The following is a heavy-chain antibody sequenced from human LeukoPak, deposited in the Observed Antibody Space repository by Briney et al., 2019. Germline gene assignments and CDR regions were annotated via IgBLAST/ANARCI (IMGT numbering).Heavy chain of an antibody. V-gene: IGHV4-59*01. Sequence: SETLSLTCTVSGGSINSYYWSWIRQPPGKGLEWIGYIYYSGSTNYNPSLKSRVTISVDTSKNQFSLKLSSVTAADTAVYCCARDNGPYYYGSGSYYNNWFDPWGQGTLVTVSS. J-gene: IGHJ5*02. CDR3: ARDNGPYYYGSGSYYNNWFDP. CDR2: IYYSGST. D-gene: IGHD3-10*01. CDR1: GGSINSYY.